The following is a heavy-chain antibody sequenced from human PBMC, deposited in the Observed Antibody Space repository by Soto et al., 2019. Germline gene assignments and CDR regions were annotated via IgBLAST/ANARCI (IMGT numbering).Heavy chain of an antibody. D-gene: IGHD6-6*01. CDR1: GGTFSSYT. CDR3: AASIAARQGLDY. V-gene: IGHV1-69*02. J-gene: IGHJ4*02. CDR2: IIPILGIA. Sequence: SVKVSCKASGGTFSSYTISWVRQAPGQGLEWMGRIIPILGIANYAQKFQGRVTITADKSTSTAYMELSSLRSEDTAVYYCAASIAARQGLDYWGQGTLVTVSS.